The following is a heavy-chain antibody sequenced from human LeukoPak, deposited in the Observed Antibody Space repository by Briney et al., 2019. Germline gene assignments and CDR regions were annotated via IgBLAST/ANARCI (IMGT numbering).Heavy chain of an antibody. CDR3: ASLAAAGRYGMDV. Sequence: SVKVSCKASGGTFSSYAISWVRQAPGQGLEWMGGIIPIFGTANYAQKFQGRVTITADESTSTAYMELSSLRYEDTAVYYCASLAAAGRYGMDVWGQGTTVTVSS. CDR2: IIPIFGTA. CDR1: GGTFSSYA. J-gene: IGHJ6*02. D-gene: IGHD6-13*01. V-gene: IGHV1-69*13.